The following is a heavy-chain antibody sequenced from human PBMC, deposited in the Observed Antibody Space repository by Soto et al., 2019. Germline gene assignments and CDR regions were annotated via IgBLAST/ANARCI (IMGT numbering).Heavy chain of an antibody. CDR3: VRAAGYSGYDYVYYYGMDV. J-gene: IGHJ6*02. CDR2: VWYDGRNK. Sequence: QVQLVESGGGVVQPGRSVRLSCAASGFTFNNYGMHWVRQVPGKGLEWVALVWYDGRNKYYVDSVKGRFTISRDNSKNTLYLEMNSLRDEDTAVYYCVRAAGYSGYDYVYYYGMDVWGQGTTVTVSS. V-gene: IGHV3-33*01. CDR1: GFTFNNYG. D-gene: IGHD5-12*01.